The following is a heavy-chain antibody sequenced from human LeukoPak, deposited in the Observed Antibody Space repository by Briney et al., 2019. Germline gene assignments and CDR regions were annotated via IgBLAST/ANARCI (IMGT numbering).Heavy chain of an antibody. D-gene: IGHD4-17*01. V-gene: IGHV1-69*01. J-gene: IGHJ6*02. CDR1: GGTFSSYA. Sequence: ASVKVSCKASGGTFSSYAISWVRQAPGQGLEWMGGIIPIFGTANYAQKSQGRVTITADESTSTAYMELSSLRSEDTAVYYCARVSPVTTDYYYYGMDVWGQGTMVTVSS. CDR3: ARVSPVTTDYYYYGMDV. CDR2: IIPIFGTA.